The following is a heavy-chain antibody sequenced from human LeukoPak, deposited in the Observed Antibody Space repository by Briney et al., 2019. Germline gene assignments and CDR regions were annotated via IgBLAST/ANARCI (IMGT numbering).Heavy chain of an antibody. J-gene: IGHJ4*02. D-gene: IGHD1-26*01. CDR2: IYGDGTT. CDR1: GFTVSSNY. Sequence: GGSLRLSCAASGFTVSSNYMSWVRPAPGKGLEGVSVIYGDGTTYYADSVKGRFSIARDNSKNTLYLQMNSLRAEDTAVYYCARKWELLGFDYWGQGTLVTVSS. V-gene: IGHV3-53*01. CDR3: ARKWELLGFDY.